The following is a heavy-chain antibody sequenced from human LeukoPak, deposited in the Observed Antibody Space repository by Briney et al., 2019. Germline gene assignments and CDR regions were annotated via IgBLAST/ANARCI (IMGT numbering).Heavy chain of an antibody. V-gene: IGHV3-74*01. CDR2: INGDGSST. CDR3: TRQRHTPSDY. D-gene: IGHD2-2*01. CDR1: GFIFNNYW. Sequence: GGSLRLSCAASGFIFNNYWMHWVRQTPGEGPLWLSRINGDGSSTSYANSVQGRFIISRDNAKNTLYLQMNSLRAEDTAVYYCTRQRHTPSDYWGQGTLVTVSS. J-gene: IGHJ4*02.